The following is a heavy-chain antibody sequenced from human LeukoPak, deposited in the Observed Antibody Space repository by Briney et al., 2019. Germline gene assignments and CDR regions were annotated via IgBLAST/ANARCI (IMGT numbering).Heavy chain of an antibody. D-gene: IGHD2-21*02. CDR2: IRYDGSNK. Sequence: GGSLRLSCAASGFTFSSYGMHWVRQAPGKGLEWVAFIRYDGSNKYYADSVKGRFTISRDNSKNTLYLQMNSLRAEDTAVYYCTTTDPIVVVTAMMGIPFDIWGQGTMVTVSS. V-gene: IGHV3-30*02. CDR1: GFTFSSYG. J-gene: IGHJ3*02. CDR3: TTTDPIVVVTAMMGIPFDI.